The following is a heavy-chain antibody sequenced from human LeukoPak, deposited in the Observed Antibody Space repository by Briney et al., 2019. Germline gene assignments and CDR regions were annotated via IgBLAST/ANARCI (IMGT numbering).Heavy chain of an antibody. V-gene: IGHV4-4*07. J-gene: IGHJ5*02. CDR2: IYTSGST. D-gene: IGHD6-13*01. Sequence: PSETLSLTCTVSGGSISSYYWSWIRQPAGKGLEWIGRIYTSGSTNYNPSLKSRVTMSVDTSKNQFSLKLSSVTAADTAVYYCARRGGSSWYTNWFDPWGQGTLVTVSS. CDR3: ARRGGSSWYTNWFDP. CDR1: GGSISSYY.